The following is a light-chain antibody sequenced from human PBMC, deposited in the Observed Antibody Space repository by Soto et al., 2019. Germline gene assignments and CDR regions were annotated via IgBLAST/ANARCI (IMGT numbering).Light chain of an antibody. CDR1: QSVSSY. CDR3: QQRSNWPLT. J-gene: IGKJ4*01. CDR2: DAS. Sequence: EIVLTQSPATLSLSPGERATLSCRASQSVSSYLAWYQQKPGQAPRLLIYDASNRATGIPARFSGSGSGTDFTLTISSLEPEDFAFYYCQQRSNWPLTLGGGTKVEIK. V-gene: IGKV3-11*01.